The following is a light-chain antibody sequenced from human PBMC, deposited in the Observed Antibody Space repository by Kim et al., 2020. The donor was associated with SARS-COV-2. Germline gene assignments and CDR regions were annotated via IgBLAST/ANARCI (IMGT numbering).Light chain of an antibody. CDR3: QAWDSSTEV. CDR2: QDS. Sequence: SYELTQPPSVSVSPVQTASITCSGDKLGDKYACWYQQKPGQSPVLVIYQDSKRPSGIPERFSGSNSGNTATLTISGTQAMDEADYYCQAWDSSTEVFGGGTQLTVL. J-gene: IGLJ2*01. V-gene: IGLV3-1*01. CDR1: KLGDKY.